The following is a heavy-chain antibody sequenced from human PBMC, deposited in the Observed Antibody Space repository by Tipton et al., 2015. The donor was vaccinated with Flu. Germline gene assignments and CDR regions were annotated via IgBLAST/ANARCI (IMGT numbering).Heavy chain of an antibody. CDR2: ISGGGGGT. CDR1: GFTFSIYA. V-gene: IGHV3-23*01. Sequence: SLRLSCAASGFTFSIYAMSWVRQAPGKRLEWISDISGGGGGTYYADSVKGRFTISRDNSKNMMYLRMNSLSAEDTAIYYCAKVIPEKVSGLDYWGQGTLVIVSS. D-gene: IGHD5/OR15-5a*01. CDR3: AKVIPEKVSGLDY. J-gene: IGHJ4*02.